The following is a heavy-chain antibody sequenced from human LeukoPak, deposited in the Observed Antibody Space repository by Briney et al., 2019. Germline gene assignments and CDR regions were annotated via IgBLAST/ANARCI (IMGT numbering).Heavy chain of an antibody. CDR2: IYYRGSTDYRGST. CDR1: AGSISGHY. D-gene: IGHD6-13*01. CDR3: ARDSSIWGY. J-gene: IGHJ4*02. V-gene: IGHV4-59*11. Sequence: SETLSLPCTVSAGSISGHYWPWIRQSPGKGLEWIGYIYYRGSTDYRGSTNYSPSLKSRVDISVDPSKNQFSLRLSSVTAADTAVYYWARDSSIWGYWGQGTLVTVSS.